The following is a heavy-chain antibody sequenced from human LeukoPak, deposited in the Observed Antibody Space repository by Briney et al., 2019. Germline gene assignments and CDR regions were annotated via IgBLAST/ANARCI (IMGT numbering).Heavy chain of an antibody. D-gene: IGHD6-13*01. CDR3: ARSHSSSWYYFDY. Sequence: SETLSLTCTVSGGSISSYYWSWIRQPPGKGLEWIGYIYYSGSTNYNPSLKSRVTISVDTSKNQFSLKLSSVTAADTAVYYCARSHSSSWYYFDYWGQGTLVTVSS. V-gene: IGHV4-59*01. J-gene: IGHJ4*02. CDR2: IYYSGST. CDR1: GGSISSYY.